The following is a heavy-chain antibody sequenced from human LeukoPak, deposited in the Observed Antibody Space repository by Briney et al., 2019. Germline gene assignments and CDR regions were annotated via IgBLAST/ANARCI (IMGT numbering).Heavy chain of an antibody. J-gene: IGHJ4*02. V-gene: IGHV3-23*01. Sequence: GGSLRLSCAASGLTFSSYAMSWVRQAPGKGLEWVSAISGSGGSTYYADSVKGRFTIPRDNSKNTLYLQMNSLRAEDTAVYYCAKDWPRMATTSGLDYWGQGTLVTVSS. D-gene: IGHD5-24*01. CDR2: ISGSGGST. CDR3: AKDWPRMATTSGLDY. CDR1: GLTFSSYA.